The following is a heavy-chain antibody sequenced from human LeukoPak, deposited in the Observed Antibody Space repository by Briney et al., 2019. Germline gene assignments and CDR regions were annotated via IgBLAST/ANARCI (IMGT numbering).Heavy chain of an antibody. D-gene: IGHD4-23*01. CDR3: ARSLGGLRGYIDY. CDR1: GGSISSGGYY. CDR2: IYYSGST. Sequence: SQALSLTCTVSGGSISSGGYYWSWLRQHPGKGLEWIGYIYYSGSTYYNPSLKSRVTISVDTSKNQFSLKLSSVTAADTAVYYCARSLGGLRGYIDYWGQGTLVTVSS. J-gene: IGHJ4*02. V-gene: IGHV4-31*03.